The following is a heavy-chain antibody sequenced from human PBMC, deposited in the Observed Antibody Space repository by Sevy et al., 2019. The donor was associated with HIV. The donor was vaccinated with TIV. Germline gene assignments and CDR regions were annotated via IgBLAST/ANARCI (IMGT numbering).Heavy chain of an antibody. J-gene: IGHJ4*02. CDR2: IYYSGST. Sequence: SETLSLTCTVSGGSISSSSYYWGWIRQPPGKGLEWLGSIYYSGSTYYNPSLKSRVTISVDTSKNQFSLKLSSVTAADTDLYYCAGHLAVTKRPYYFDYWGQGTLVTVSS. CDR1: GGSISSSSYY. D-gene: IGHD4-17*01. V-gene: IGHV4-39*01. CDR3: AGHLAVTKRPYYFDY.